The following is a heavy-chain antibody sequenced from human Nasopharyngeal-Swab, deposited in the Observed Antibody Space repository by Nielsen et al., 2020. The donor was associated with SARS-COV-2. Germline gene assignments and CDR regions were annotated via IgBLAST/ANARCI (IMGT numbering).Heavy chain of an antibody. CDR2: ISYSGST. CDR3: ARGREGYSSSWYFDY. Sequence: SETLSLTCTVSGGSISSYYWSWIRQPPGKGLEWIGYISYSGSTNYNPSLKSRVTISVDTSKNQFSLKLSSVTAADTAVYYCARGREGYSSSWYFDYWGQGTLVTVSS. V-gene: IGHV4-59*01. CDR1: GGSISSYY. D-gene: IGHD6-13*01. J-gene: IGHJ4*02.